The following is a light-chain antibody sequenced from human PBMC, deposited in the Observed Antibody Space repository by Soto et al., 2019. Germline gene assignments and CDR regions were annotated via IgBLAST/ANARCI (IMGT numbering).Light chain of an antibody. CDR2: EVN. J-gene: IGLJ2*01. Sequence: QSALTQPPSASGSPGQSVTISCTGTSSDVGGYDYVSWYQQHPGKAPKLIIFEVNKWPSGVPDRFSGSKSGNTASLTVSGLQAEDEADYYCTSYATGDTVPFGGGTQLTVL. CDR3: TSYATGDTVP. CDR1: SSDVGGYDY. V-gene: IGLV2-8*01.